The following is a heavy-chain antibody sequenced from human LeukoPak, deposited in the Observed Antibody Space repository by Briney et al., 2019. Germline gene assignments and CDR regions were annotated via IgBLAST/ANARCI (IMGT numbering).Heavy chain of an antibody. CDR3: ARDRHKLVDTVAGTLDY. CDR1: HGSIVTPNYF. J-gene: IGHJ4*02. V-gene: IGHV4-39*07. D-gene: IGHD6-19*01. CDR2: VQHTGFG. Sequence: KSSESLSLTCSVSHGSIVTPNYFWGWIRQPPGKGLEFVASVQHTGFGYKSPSIRSRVAVSTDTSKNQFSLRLESVTAADTAVYYCARDRHKLVDTVAGTLDYWGQGTLVTVSS.